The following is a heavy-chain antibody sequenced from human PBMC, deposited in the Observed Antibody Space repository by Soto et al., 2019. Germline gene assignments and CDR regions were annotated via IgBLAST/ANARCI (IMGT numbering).Heavy chain of an antibody. J-gene: IGHJ4*02. Sequence: SETLSLTCTVSGGTITTGGHFWSWIRQYPGKGLEWIGYIYYSGTTHYNPSLKSRVTTSIDTSKNQFSLNLSSVTAADTAVYYCARVVSGSYLDYWGQGTLVTVSS. CDR2: IYYSGTT. CDR1: GGTITTGGHF. V-gene: IGHV4-31*03. D-gene: IGHD1-26*01. CDR3: ARVVSGSYLDY.